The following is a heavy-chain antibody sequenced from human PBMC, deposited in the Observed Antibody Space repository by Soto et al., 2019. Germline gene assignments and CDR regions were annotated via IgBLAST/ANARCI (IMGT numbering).Heavy chain of an antibody. Sequence: EVQLVESGGGLVQPGRSLRLSCAASGFTFDDYAMHWVRQAPGKGLEWVSGISWNSGSIGYADSVKGRFTISRDNAKNSLYLQMNSLRAEDTALYYCAKDMDPAVLLWFGESTPGLYGGMDVWGQGTTVTVSS. CDR3: AKDMDPAVLLWFGESTPGLYGGMDV. D-gene: IGHD3-10*01. CDR2: ISWNSGSI. V-gene: IGHV3-9*01. J-gene: IGHJ6*02. CDR1: GFTFDDYA.